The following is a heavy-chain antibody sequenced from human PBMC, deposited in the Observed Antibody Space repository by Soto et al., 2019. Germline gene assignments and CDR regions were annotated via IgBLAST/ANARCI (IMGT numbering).Heavy chain of an antibody. CDR2: IYSGGST. CDR1: GLTVSSNY. D-gene: IGHD1-26*01. V-gene: IGHV3-66*01. CDR3: ARDQVQTLLYLFDV. Sequence: PGGSVRLSCAASGLTVSSNYMSWVRQAPGKGLEWVSVIYSGGSTYYADSVKGRFTISRDNSKNTLYLQMNSLRNEDTAVHYCARDQVQTLLYLFDVWGQGALVTVSS. J-gene: IGHJ4*02.